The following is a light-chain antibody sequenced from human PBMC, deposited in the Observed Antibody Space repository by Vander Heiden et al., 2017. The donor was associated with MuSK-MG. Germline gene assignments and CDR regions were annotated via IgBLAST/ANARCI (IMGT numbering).Light chain of an antibody. J-gene: IGLJ2*01. CDR1: SSDVGGYNY. V-gene: IGLV2-8*01. CDR2: EVS. CDR3: SSYAGSNNLV. Sequence: QSALTQPSSASGSPGQPVTISCTGTSSDVGGYNYVSWDQQHPGKAPKLMIYEVSKRPSGVPGRFSGSKSGNTATLTVSGLQAEDEADYYGSSYAGSNNLVFGGGTKLTVL.